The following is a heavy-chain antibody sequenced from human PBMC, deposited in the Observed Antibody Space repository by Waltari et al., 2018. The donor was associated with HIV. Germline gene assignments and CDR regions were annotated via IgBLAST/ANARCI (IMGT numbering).Heavy chain of an antibody. D-gene: IGHD3-9*01. V-gene: IGHV4-38-2*01. CDR1: GVSFRRGYF. CDR2: IHPSGST. J-gene: IGHJ5*02. CDR3: TRRVRYGSFDP. Sequence: QLQLQESGPRLLRASETLSLTCVVSGVSFRRGYFWGWVRQPPGKGLEWIGNIHPSGSTYFAPSLKTRVTILVDRSKNEFSLNLTSVTAADTATYYCTRRVRYGSFDPWGQGTLVTV.